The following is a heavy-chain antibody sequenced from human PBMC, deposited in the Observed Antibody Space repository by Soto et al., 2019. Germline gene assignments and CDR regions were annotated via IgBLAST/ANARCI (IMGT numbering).Heavy chain of an antibody. CDR1: GGSFSCYY. CDR3: AGVDYPIGAHAGGCMDV. CDR2: VNHSGST. Sequence: PSETLALSCAVYGGSFSCYYWNWIRQPPGKGLEWIGEVNHSGSTNYNPSLKSRITMSVDTSKNHFSLKLSSVSAADTAVDYCAGVDYPIGAHAGGCMDVWGQGT. D-gene: IGHD2-8*01. J-gene: IGHJ6*02. V-gene: IGHV4-34*01.